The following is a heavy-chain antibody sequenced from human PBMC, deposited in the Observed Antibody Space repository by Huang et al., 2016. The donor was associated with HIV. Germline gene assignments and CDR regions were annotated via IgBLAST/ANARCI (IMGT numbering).Heavy chain of an antibody. Sequence: QVQLKQWGAGLLKPSETLSLTCAVYGGAFRGSSWTWIRPFPEKGLELIGAINQNGKIIYNPSLSARVTISTDTSKNHFSLHLTSVTAADTALYYCARGFNYYASDNLGVYYFDSWGLGTLVTVSP. J-gene: IGHJ4*02. CDR3: ARGFNYYASDNLGVYYFDS. CDR2: INQNGKI. D-gene: IGHD3-10*01. CDR1: GGAFRGSS. V-gene: IGHV4-34*02.